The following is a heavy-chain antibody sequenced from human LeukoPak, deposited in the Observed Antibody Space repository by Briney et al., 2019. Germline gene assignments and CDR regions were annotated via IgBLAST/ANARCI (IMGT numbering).Heavy chain of an antibody. CDR1: GFTFSRFW. CDR3: ARDGMGGIKAFDM. V-gene: IGHV3-7*05. D-gene: IGHD3-10*01. CDR2: IKHDGSQK. Sequence: GGSLRLSCAASGFTFSRFWMSWARQAPGKGLEWVANIKHDGSQKYYVDSAKGRFTISRDNAKNSVYLQMNSLTAEDTAVYYGARDGMGGIKAFDMWGQGTMVTVSS. J-gene: IGHJ3*02.